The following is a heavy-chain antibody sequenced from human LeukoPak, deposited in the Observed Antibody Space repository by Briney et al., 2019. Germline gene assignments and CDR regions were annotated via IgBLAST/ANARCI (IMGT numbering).Heavy chain of an antibody. CDR1: GFTFSSYW. Sequence: GGSLRLSCAASGFTFSSYWMSWVRQAPGKGLEGVANIKQDGSEKYYVDSVKGRFTISRDNAKNSLYLQMNSLRAEDTAVYYCQSFYYDSSGLTFDYWGQGTLVTVSS. J-gene: IGHJ4*02. CDR2: IKQDGSEK. V-gene: IGHV3-7*01. CDR3: QSFYYDSSGLTFDY. D-gene: IGHD3-22*01.